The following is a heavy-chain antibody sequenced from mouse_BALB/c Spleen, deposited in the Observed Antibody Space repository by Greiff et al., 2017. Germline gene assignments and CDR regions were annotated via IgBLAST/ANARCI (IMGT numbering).Heavy chain of an antibody. Sequence: EVQLVESGPSLVKPSQTLSLTCSVTGDSITSGYWNWIRKFPGNKLEYMGYISYSGSTYYNPSLKSRISITRDTSKNQYYLQLNSVTTEDTATYYCARCATMIKDYFDYWGQGTTLTVSS. CDR2: ISYSGST. V-gene: IGHV3-8*02. CDR3: ARCATMIKDYFDY. J-gene: IGHJ2*01. CDR1: GDSITSGY. D-gene: IGHD2-4*01.